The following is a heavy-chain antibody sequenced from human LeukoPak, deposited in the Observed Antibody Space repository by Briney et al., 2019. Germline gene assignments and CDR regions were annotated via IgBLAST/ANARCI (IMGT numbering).Heavy chain of an antibody. V-gene: IGHV3-11*06. CDR3: ARGAGGEGPHDY. CDR1: GFTFSDYY. J-gene: IGHJ4*02. Sequence: GGSLRLSCAAPGFTFSDYYMSWIRQAPGKGLEWVSYISSSSNYASYADSVKGRFTTSRDNAKRSLYLQMNSLRAEDTAVYYCARGAGGEGPHDYWGQGALVTVSS. CDR2: ISSSSNYA.